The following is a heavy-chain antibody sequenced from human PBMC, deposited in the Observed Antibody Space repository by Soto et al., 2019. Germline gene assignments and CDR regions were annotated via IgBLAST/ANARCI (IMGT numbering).Heavy chain of an antibody. CDR3: VTDVEVHSNWFDP. Sequence: ASVKVSCKASGYTFTSYAMHWVRQAPGQRLEWMGWINAGNGNTKYSQKFQGRVTITRDKSASTDYTELSSLRSEDTALYYCVTDVEVHSNWFDPWGQGTLVTVSS. J-gene: IGHJ5*02. V-gene: IGHV1-3*01. CDR2: INAGNGNT. D-gene: IGHD4-4*01. CDR1: GYTFTSYA.